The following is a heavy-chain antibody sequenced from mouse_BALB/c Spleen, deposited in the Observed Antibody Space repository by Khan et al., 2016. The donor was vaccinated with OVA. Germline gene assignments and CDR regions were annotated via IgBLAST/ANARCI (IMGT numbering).Heavy chain of an antibody. CDR2: TTSGGSYT. D-gene: IGHD2-2*01. J-gene: IGHJ3*01. CDR3: ANLVNS. Sequence: EVQLQESGGDLVKPGGSLKLSCAASGFTFSSYGMSWVRQTPDKSLEWVATTTSGGSYTYYPDSVKGRFTISSDNAKHILSLQMNSLKSEDTAKQCCANLVNSWGQGTLVTVSA. CDR1: GFTFSSYG. V-gene: IGHV5-6*01.